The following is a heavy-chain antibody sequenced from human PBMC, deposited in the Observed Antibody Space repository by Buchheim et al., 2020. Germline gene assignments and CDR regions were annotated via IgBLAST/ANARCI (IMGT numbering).Heavy chain of an antibody. D-gene: IGHD2-2*01. CDR3: ARADAQPSAMARPFDH. Sequence: QVHLVQSGAEVKKPGASVKVSCKTSGYTFTDYDIHWIRQAPGQGLECIGWIDPHSGGTKYAQNFQGRVTMTRDTSISTACLELSRLRSDDTAVYYCARADAQPSAMARPFDHWGQGTL. CDR1: GYTFTDYD. V-gene: IGHV1-2*02. CDR2: IDPHSGGT. J-gene: IGHJ4*02.